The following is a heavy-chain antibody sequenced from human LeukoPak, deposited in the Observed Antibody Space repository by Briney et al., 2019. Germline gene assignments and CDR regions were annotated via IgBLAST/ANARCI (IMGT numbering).Heavy chain of an antibody. CDR1: GFTFSSYR. Sequence: GGALELSCAAPGFTFSSYRMKGGRQAPGKGGEGGSTISSCSSYIYYADSVKGRFTISRDNAKNSLYLQMNSLRAEDTAVYYCARGPGYSTSNWFDPWGQGTLVTVSS. CDR2: ISSCSSYI. D-gene: IGHD6-6*01. J-gene: IGHJ5*02. CDR3: ARGPGYSTSNWFDP. V-gene: IGHV3-21*01.